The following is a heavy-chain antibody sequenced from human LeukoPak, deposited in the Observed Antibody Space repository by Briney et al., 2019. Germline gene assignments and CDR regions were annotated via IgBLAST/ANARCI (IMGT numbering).Heavy chain of an antibody. CDR1: GYTFTSYD. V-gene: IGHV1-8*01. Sequence: EASVKVSCKASGYTFTSYDINWVRQATGQGLEWMGWMNPNSGNTGYVQKFQGRVIMTRNTSISTAYMELSSLRSEDTAVYYCARGHSGSYINWFDPWGQGTLVTVSS. D-gene: IGHD1-26*01. CDR3: ARGHSGSYINWFDP. J-gene: IGHJ5*02. CDR2: MNPNSGNT.